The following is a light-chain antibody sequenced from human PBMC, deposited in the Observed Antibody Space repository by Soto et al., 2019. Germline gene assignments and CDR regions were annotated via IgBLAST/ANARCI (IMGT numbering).Light chain of an antibody. CDR2: VNN. CDR1: SSNIGSNS. Sequence: QSVLTQPPSASETPGQRVTISCSGSSSNIGSNSVSWYQQVPGTAPKLLIYVNNRRPSGVPDRFSGSKSGTSASLAISGLQSEDEAAYYCAAWDDRLNGVIFGGGTKLTVL. CDR3: AAWDDRLNGVI. V-gene: IGLV1-44*01. J-gene: IGLJ2*01.